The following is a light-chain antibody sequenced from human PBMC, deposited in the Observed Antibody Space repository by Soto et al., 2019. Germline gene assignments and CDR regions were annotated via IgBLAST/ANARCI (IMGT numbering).Light chain of an antibody. V-gene: IGLV1-40*01. CDR2: GNS. CDR1: SSNIGAGYD. CDR3: QSYDSSLSRV. J-gene: IGLJ2*01. Sequence: QAVVTQPPSVSGAPGQRVTISCTRNSSNIGAGYDVHWSQQLPGTAPKLLIYGNSNRPSGVPDRFSGSKSRTSASLAITGLQAEDAADYYCQSYDSSLSRVFGGGTQLTVL.